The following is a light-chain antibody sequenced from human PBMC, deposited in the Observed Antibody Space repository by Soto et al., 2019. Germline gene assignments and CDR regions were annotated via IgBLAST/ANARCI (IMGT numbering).Light chain of an antibody. V-gene: IGKV1-9*01. CDR3: QQLNSYLYS. Sequence: DIQLTQSPSFLSASVGDRVTITCRASQGISSYLAWYQQKPGKAPKLLIYAASTLQSGVPSRFSGSESETEFTLTISSLQPEDFATYFCQQLNSYLYSFGQWTKLEIK. CDR1: QGISSY. CDR2: AAS. J-gene: IGKJ2*01.